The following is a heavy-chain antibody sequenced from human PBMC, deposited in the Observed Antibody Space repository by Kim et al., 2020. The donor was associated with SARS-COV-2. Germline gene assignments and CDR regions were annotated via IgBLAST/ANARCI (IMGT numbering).Heavy chain of an antibody. CDR1: TESFSDYY. J-gene: IGHJ4*02. CDR3: ARGRQYQFCTGSSCHSLGS. CDR2: INHSGAT. Sequence: SETLSLTCAVSTESFSDYYWTWIRQPPGKGLEWIGEINHSGATNYNASLRSRVSISVGITGDMSNNQFSLMLTSVTPTDTAVYYCARGRQYQFCTGSSCHSLGSWGQGTLVTVSS. V-gene: IGHV4-34*01. D-gene: IGHD2-15*01.